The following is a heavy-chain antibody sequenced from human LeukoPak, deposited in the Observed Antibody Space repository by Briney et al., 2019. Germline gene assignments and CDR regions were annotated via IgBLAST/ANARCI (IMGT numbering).Heavy chain of an antibody. CDR1: SVSISTNNYY. D-gene: IGHD3-22*01. CDR3: AKSNGYGLIDI. V-gene: IGHV4-39*07. CDR2: IFYSGTT. J-gene: IGHJ3*02. Sequence: SETLSLTCTVSSVSISTNNYYWVWVPQPPGKALEWIVNIFYSGTTYDSPSIRSRIIISLNTSRNQYSLILNLVTAESAAFYYCAKSNGYGLIDIWGQRTMVTVSS.